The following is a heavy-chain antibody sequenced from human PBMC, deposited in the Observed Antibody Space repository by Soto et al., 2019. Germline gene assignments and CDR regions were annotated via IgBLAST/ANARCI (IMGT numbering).Heavy chain of an antibody. J-gene: IGHJ2*01. CDR2: ISYDGSNQ. Sequence: QVQLVESGGGVVQSGRSLRLSCAASGLTFNSYAIHWVRQAPGKGLEWVAVISYDGSNQYYADSVKGRFTLSRDNAKKTLILKMNILRPEDTAVYYCTRLQNPAYFDLWCRGSLVTVSS. D-gene: IGHD2-2*01. CDR3: TRLQNPAYFDL. V-gene: IGHV3-30-3*01. CDR1: GLTFNSYA.